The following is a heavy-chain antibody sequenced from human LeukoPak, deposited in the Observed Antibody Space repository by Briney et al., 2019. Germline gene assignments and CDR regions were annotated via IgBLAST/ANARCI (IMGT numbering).Heavy chain of an antibody. CDR2: IKSDGSST. V-gene: IGHV3-74*01. CDR3: TRSDYFDY. J-gene: IGHJ4*02. Sequence: VGSLRLSCAASGFTLSGYWMHWVRQAPGKGLVWVSRIKSDGSSTSYADSVKCRFTISRDNAKNTLYLQMNSLRAEDTAVYYCTRSDYFDYWGQGTLVTVS. CDR1: GFTLSGYW.